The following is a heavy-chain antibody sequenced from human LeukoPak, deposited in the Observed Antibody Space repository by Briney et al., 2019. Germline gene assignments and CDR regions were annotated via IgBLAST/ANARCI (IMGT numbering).Heavy chain of an antibody. CDR1: GVSISSYS. V-gene: IGHV4-59*01. CDR3: ARDRGSGWYGY. D-gene: IGHD6-19*01. J-gene: IGHJ4*02. Sequence: PSETLSLTCTGSGVSISSYSWNWIRQPPGKGLEWIGYIYYSRSTNYNPSLKSRVTISVDTSKNQFSLKLSSVTAADTAVYYCARDRGSGWYGYWGQGILVTVS. CDR2: IYYSRST.